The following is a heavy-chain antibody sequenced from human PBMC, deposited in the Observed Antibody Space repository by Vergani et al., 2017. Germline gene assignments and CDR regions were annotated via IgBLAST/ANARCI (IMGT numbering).Heavy chain of an antibody. Sequence: HPWRSLRLSCAASGFTFSSYGMHWFLPAPGPFLEWVAFIFSSFLPQSSCDSVNGRFTISRDNSKNTLYLQMNSLRAEDTAVYYCARDGDITMVRGVSSLPDYWGQGTLVTVSS. CDR3: ARDGDITMVRGVSSLPDY. J-gene: IGHJ4*02. D-gene: IGHD3-10*01. CDR1: GFTFSSYG. CDR2: IFSSFLPQ. V-gene: IGHV3-33*01.